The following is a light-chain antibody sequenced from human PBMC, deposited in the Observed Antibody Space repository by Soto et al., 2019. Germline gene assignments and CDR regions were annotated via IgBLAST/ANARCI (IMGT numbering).Light chain of an antibody. J-gene: IGLJ2*01. V-gene: IGLV1-40*01. CDR3: QSYDGRLSGLI. CDR1: SSNIGAGYG. CDR2: GNS. Sequence: QSVLTQPPSVSGAPGQRVTISCTGSSSNIGAGYGVHWYQQIPGAAPKLLIYGNSDRPSGVPDRFSGSKSDTSASLAITGLQAEDEADYYCQSYDGRLSGLIFGGGTKVTVL.